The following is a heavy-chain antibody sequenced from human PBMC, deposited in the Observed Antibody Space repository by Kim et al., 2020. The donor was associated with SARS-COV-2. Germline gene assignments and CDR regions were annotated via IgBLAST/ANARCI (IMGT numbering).Heavy chain of an antibody. D-gene: IGHD6-19*01. CDR1: GGSISSYY. J-gene: IGHJ1*01. CDR2: IYYSGST. Sequence: SETLSLTCTVSGGSISSYYWSWIRQPPGKGLEWIGYIYYSGSTNYNPSLKSRVTISVDTSKNQFSLKLSSVTAADTAVYYCARHGGQWLVPEYFQHWGQGTLVTVSS. CDR3: ARHGGQWLVPEYFQH. V-gene: IGHV4-59*08.